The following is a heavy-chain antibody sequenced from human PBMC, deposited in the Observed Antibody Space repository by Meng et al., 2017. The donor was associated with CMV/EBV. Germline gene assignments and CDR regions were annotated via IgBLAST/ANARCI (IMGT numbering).Heavy chain of an antibody. CDR2: IYYSRST. J-gene: IGHJ4*02. CDR3: AREGDNPFDY. CDR1: GGSISSGDYY. D-gene: IGHD2-21*02. V-gene: IGHV4-30-4*08. Sequence: QVPLHGSGPCLSKPSPTLSVSYTVSGGSISSGDYYWSWIRQPPGKGLEWIGYIYYSRSTYYNPSLKSRVTISVDTSKNQFSLKLSSVTAADTAVYYCAREGDNPFDYWGQGTLVTVSS.